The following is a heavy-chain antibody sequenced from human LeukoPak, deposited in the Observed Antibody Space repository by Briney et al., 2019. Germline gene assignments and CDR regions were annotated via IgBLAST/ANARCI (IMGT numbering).Heavy chain of an antibody. D-gene: IGHD3-10*01. CDR2: IHSNGGA. V-gene: IGHV4-59*01. CDR3: ASSNLGSLGQFDP. CDR1: GGSISNYY. Sequence: PSEILSLTCTVSGGSISNYYWSWIRQPPGKGLEWVGFIHSNGGANYNASLNSRATISRDTSRSQVSLKLTSVTAADTAVYYCASSNLGSLGQFDPWGQGTLVTVSS. J-gene: IGHJ5*02.